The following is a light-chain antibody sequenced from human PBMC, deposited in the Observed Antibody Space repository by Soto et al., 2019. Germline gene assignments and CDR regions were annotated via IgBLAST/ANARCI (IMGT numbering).Light chain of an antibody. CDR3: QQYYDIPYT. CDR2: WAS. Sequence: DIVMTQSPDSLAVSLGERATINCKSSQSVFYNSNKKNSLAWYQQKPGQPPQLLLYWASARESGVPDRFSGSGSGTDFTLTITSLQAEDVAVYYCQQYYDIPYTFGQGTKLEIK. J-gene: IGKJ2*01. CDR1: QSVFYNSNKKNS. V-gene: IGKV4-1*01.